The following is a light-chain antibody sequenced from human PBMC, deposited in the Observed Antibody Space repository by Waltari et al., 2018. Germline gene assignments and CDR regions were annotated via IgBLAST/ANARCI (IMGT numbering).Light chain of an antibody. CDR3: QQYYSPPLT. J-gene: IGKJ1*01. CDR1: QSVLYSSNTKNY. V-gene: IGKV4-1*01. Sequence: DIVMTQSPDSLAVSLGERATINCKSSQSVLYSSNTKNYLAWYQQKPGQPPRLLIYWASTRESGVPDRFSGSGSGTDFTLTISSLQAEDVAVYYCQQYYSPPLTFGQGTKVEIK. CDR2: WAS.